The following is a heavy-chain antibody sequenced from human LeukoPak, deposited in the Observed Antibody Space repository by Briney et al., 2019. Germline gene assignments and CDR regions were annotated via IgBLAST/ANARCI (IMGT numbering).Heavy chain of an antibody. CDR2: FDPEDGET. V-gene: IGHV1-24*01. D-gene: IGHD3-10*01. J-gene: IGHJ4*02. CDR3: ATGGSGSYYELDY. Sequence: ASVKVSCKVSGYTLTELSMYWVRQAPGKGLEWMGGFDPEDGETIYAQKFQGGVTLSEDTSTDTAYMALSILRSEDTAVYYCATGGSGSYYELDYWGQGTLVTVSS. CDR1: GYTLTELS.